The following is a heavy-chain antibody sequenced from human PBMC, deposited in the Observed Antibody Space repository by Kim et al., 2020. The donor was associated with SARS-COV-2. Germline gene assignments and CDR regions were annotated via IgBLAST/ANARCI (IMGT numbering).Heavy chain of an antibody. CDR3: ARRIQLDF. V-gene: IGHV1-3*01. Sequence: ASVKVSCKASGYTFTSHTIHWVRQAPGQRLEWMGSINAANGDTKYSQRFQDRVAISRDTSASAAYMELSSLISEDTAIYYCARRIQLDFWGQGTLITVSS. CDR2: INAANGDT. CDR1: GYTFTSHT. J-gene: IGHJ4*02. D-gene: IGHD5-18*01.